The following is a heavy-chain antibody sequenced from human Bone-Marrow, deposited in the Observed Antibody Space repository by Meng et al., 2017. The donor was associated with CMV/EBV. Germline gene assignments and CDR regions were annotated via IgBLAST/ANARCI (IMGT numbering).Heavy chain of an antibody. Sequence: GESLKISCAASGFTFSSFEMSWVRQAPGKGLEWISFISTAGVSIYYEDSVRGRFTVSRDNVKNTLYLQINSLTTEDTAMYYCARDLMGPQDFWGQGTLVTVSS. D-gene: IGHD2-8*01. CDR3: ARDLMGPQDF. V-gene: IGHV3-48*03. CDR2: ISTAGVSI. J-gene: IGHJ4*02. CDR1: GFTFSSFE.